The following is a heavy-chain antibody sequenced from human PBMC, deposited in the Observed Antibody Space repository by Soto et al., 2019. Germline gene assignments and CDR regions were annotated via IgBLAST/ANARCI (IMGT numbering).Heavy chain of an antibody. D-gene: IGHD2-21*01. CDR2: VSRDATQD. V-gene: IGHV3-30*09. Sequence: GGSLRLSCVASGLTFKNYDMHWVRQPPGRGLEWLATVSRDATQDFYAESLQGRFAISRDNAKNSVYLQLNSLRAEDTGIYFCVKGCCGISCPRYDPAKQFDSWGPGTLVTVSS. CDR3: VKGCCGISCPRYDPAKQFDS. CDR1: GLTFKNYD. J-gene: IGHJ4*02.